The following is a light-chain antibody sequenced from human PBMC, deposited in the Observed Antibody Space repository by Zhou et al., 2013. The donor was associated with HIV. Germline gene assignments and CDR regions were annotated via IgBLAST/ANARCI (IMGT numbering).Light chain of an antibody. Sequence: DIVMTQSPLSLPVTPGEPASISCRSSQSLLHSIGYNYLDWYLQKPGQSPQLLIYLGSNRASGVPDRFSGSGSGTDFTLKISRVEAEDVGVYYCMQALQTPRTFGQGTKLE. CDR3: MQALQTPRT. J-gene: IGKJ2*01. CDR1: QSLLHSIGYNY. V-gene: IGKV2-28*01. CDR2: LGS.